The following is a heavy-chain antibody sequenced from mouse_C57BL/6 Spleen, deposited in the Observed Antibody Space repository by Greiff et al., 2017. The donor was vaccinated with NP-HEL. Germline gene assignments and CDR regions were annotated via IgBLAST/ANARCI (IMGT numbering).Heavy chain of an antibody. CDR2: ISSGGDYI. V-gene: IGHV5-9-1*02. Sequence: EVQGVESGEGLVKPGGSLKLSCAASGFTFSSYAMSWVRQTPEKRLEWVAYISSGGDYIYYADTVKGRFTISRDNARNTLYLQMSSLKSEDTAMYYCTRGLGNYYWYFDVWGTGTTVTVSS. CDR1: GFTFSSYA. J-gene: IGHJ1*03. D-gene: IGHD2-1*01. CDR3: TRGLGNYYWYFDV.